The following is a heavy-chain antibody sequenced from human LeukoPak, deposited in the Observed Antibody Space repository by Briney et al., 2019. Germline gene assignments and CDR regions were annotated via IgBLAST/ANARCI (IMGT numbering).Heavy chain of an antibody. CDR1: GFTFRSYA. J-gene: IGHJ5*02. CDR3: AKGAAAGTFDP. V-gene: IGHV3-23*01. CDR2: ISGSGGST. Sequence: GGSLRLSCVASGFTFRSYAMTWVRQAPGKGLEWVSAISGSGGSTYYADSVKGRFTISRDNSKNTLYLQMNSLRAEDTAVYYCAKGAAAGTFDPWDQGTLVTVSS. D-gene: IGHD6-13*01.